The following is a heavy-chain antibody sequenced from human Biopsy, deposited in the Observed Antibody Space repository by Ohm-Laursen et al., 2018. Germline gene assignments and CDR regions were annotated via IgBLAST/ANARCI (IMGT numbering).Heavy chain of an antibody. CDR1: GDSVSSGSFY. CDR3: ARGMRSSGWPYFDS. D-gene: IGHD6-19*01. CDR2: IYDRGSTA. J-gene: IGHJ4*02. Sequence: GTLSLTCSVSGDSVSSGSFYWTWIRQPPGQGLEYIGYIYDRGSTANYNPSLESRVTMSVDMPKNQFSLKLSSATAADTAIYYCARGMRSSGWPYFDSWGQGTLVTVSS. V-gene: IGHV4-61*01.